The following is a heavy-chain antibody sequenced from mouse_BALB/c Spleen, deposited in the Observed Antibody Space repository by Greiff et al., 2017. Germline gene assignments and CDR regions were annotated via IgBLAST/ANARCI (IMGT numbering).Heavy chain of an antibody. CDR1: GFTFSSFG. Sequence: DVQLVESGGGLVQPGGSRKLSCAASGFTFSSFGMHWVRQAPERGLEWVAYLSRGSSTIYYADTVKGRLTISRDNPKNTLFLQMTSLRSEDTAMYYCARSSYWYFEVWGAGTTVTVSS. CDR2: LSRGSSTI. CDR3: ARSSYWYFEV. J-gene: IGHJ1*01. V-gene: IGHV5-17*02.